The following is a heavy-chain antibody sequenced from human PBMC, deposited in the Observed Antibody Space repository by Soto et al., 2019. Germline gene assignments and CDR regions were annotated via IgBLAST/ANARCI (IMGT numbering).Heavy chain of an antibody. J-gene: IGHJ6*02. Sequence: PGGSLRLSCAASGFTVSSNYMNWVRQAPGKGLEWVSYISSSSSTIYYADSVKGRFTISRDNAKNSLYLQMNSLRDEDTAVYYCARAECGGDCYWGDYYYYGMDVWGQGTTVTVSS. V-gene: IGHV3-48*02. CDR2: ISSSSSTI. D-gene: IGHD2-21*02. CDR3: ARAECGGDCYWGDYYYYGMDV. CDR1: GFTVSSNY.